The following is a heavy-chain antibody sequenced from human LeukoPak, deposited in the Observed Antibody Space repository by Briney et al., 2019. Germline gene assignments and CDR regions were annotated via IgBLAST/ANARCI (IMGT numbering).Heavy chain of an antibody. CDR1: GYTFTSYY. V-gene: IGHV1-46*01. CDR2: INPSGGST. Sequence: ASVKVSCKASGYTFTSYYMHWVRQAPGQGPEWMGIINPSGGSTSYAQKFQGRVTMTRDMSTSTVYMELSSLRSEDTAVYYCARSSSGWYWGDDFDYWGQGTLVTVSS. D-gene: IGHD6-19*01. J-gene: IGHJ4*02. CDR3: ARSSSGWYWGDDFDY.